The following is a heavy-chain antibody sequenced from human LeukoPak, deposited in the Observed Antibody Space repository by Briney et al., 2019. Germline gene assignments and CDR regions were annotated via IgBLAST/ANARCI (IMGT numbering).Heavy chain of an antibody. CDR3: AKDLVGATRRYFDY. CDR2: ISGSGGST. Sequence: PGGSLRLSCAASGFTFSSYAMSWVRQAPGKGLEWVSAISGSGGSTYYADSVRGRFTISRDNSKNTLYLQMNSLRAEDTAVYYCAKDLVGATRRYFDYWGQGTLVTVSS. CDR1: GFTFSSYA. D-gene: IGHD1-26*01. J-gene: IGHJ4*02. V-gene: IGHV3-23*01.